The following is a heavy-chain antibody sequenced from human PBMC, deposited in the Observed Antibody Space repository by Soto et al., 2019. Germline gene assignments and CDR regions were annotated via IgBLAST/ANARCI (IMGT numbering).Heavy chain of an antibody. CDR2: INSDGSST. J-gene: IGHJ6*02. V-gene: IGHV3-74*01. Sequence: SVGSLRLSCAASGFTFSSYWMHWVRQAPGKGLVWVSRINSDGSSTSYADSVKGRFTISRDNAKNTLYLQMNSLRAEDTAVYYCASGPRGYDFWSGYYYYYGMDVWGQGTTVTVSS. CDR1: GFTFSSYW. CDR3: ASGPRGYDFWSGYYYYYGMDV. D-gene: IGHD3-3*01.